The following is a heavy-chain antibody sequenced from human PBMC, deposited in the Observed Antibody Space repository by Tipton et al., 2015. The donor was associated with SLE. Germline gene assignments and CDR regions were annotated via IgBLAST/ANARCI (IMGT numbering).Heavy chain of an antibody. V-gene: IGHV3-53*05. D-gene: IGHD3/OR15-3a*01. CDR2: IYKDDST. J-gene: IGHJ2*01. CDR1: GFTFSNYW. CDR3: ARRSLTCFHGLRDWYFDV. Sequence: LSLTCAVSGFTFSNYWMRWVRQAPGKGLEWVSDIYKDDSTYCADSVKGRCTTSRDISKNTLNLQMNSLRPEDTAVCYCARRSLTCFHGLRDWYFDVWGRGALVTVPS.